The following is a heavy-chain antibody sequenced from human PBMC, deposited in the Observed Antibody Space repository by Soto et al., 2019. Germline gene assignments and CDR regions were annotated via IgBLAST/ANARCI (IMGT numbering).Heavy chain of an antibody. CDR2: INGDGTRA. D-gene: IGHD3-10*01. J-gene: IGHJ3*02. V-gene: IGHV3-74*01. CDR1: GFTFRNQW. CDR3: GRGGGAGRGDCMVI. Sequence: EVQLEESGGGSVQLGESLRVSCVASGFTFRNQWMHWVRQVPGKGLVWVCRINGDGTRASYADFVKGRFTISRDNAQNLLFPQLNSLTVGDTGSYRCGRGGGAGRGDCMVIWGPGTTVAVSS.